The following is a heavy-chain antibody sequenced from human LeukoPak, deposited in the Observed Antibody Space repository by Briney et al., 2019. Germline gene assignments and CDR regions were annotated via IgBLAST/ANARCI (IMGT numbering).Heavy chain of an antibody. D-gene: IGHD5-24*01. CDR2: ISYDGTYK. Sequence: PGRSLRLSCAASGFTFSIYGMHWVRQAPGKGRDGVAVISYDGTYKYYADSVKGRFSISRDNSKNTLYLQMSSLRADDTAVYYCAKDLEKWLQFAPDYWGRGTLVSVSS. J-gene: IGHJ4*02. CDR1: GFTFSIYG. CDR3: AKDLEKWLQFAPDY. V-gene: IGHV3-30*18.